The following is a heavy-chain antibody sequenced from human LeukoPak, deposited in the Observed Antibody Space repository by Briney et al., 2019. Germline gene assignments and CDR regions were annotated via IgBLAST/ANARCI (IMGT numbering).Heavy chain of an antibody. CDR3: ARGFVIEWLPDAFDI. Sequence: NPSETLSLTCTVSGYSISSGYYWGWIRQPPGKGLEWIGSIYHSGSTYYNPSLKSRVTISVDTSKNQFSLKLSSVTAADTAVYYCARGFVIEWLPDAFDIWGQGTMVTVSS. D-gene: IGHD3-3*01. CDR2: IYHSGST. CDR1: GYSISSGYY. J-gene: IGHJ3*02. V-gene: IGHV4-38-2*02.